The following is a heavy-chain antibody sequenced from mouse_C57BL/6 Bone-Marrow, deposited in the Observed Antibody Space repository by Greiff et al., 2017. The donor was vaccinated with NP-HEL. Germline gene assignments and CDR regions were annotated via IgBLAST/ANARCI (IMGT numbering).Heavy chain of an antibody. Sequence: DVKLQESGPGLVKPSQSLSLTCSVTGYSITSCYYWNWIRQFPGNKPEWMGLISYDGSNNYNPSLKNRISITRDTSKNQFFLKLNSLTTEDTAAYYCARGAAVYWYLDDWGKGTTVTVSS. V-gene: IGHV3-6*01. J-gene: IGHJ1*03. D-gene: IGHD3-3*01. CDR1: GYSITSCYY. CDR3: ARGAAVYWYLDD. CDR2: ISYDGSN.